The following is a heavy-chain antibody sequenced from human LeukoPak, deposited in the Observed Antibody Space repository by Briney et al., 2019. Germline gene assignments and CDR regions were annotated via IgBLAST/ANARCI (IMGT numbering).Heavy chain of an antibody. D-gene: IGHD6-6*01. J-gene: IGHJ3*02. CDR1: GXSFTSYC. CDR2: IYPGDSDT. Sequence: GESLKISFKGSGXSFTSYCIGWVRQMPGKGVEWMGIIYPGDSDTRYSPSFQGQVTISADKSISTAYLQWSSLKASDTAMYYCARRLGSSYDAFDIWGQGTMVTVSS. V-gene: IGHV5-51*01. CDR3: ARRLGSSYDAFDI.